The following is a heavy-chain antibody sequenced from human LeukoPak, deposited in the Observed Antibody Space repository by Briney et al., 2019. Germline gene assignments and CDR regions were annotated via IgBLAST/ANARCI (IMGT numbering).Heavy chain of an antibody. Sequence: GGSLRLTCAASGFTFSSYGMHWVRQAPGNGLVWVAVIWYDGSNKYYADSVKGRFTISRDNSKNTLYLQMNSLRAEDTAVYYCAKGGFSYGSRVDYWGQGTLVTVSS. CDR2: IWYDGSNK. CDR1: GFTFSSYG. V-gene: IGHV3-30*02. D-gene: IGHD5-18*01. J-gene: IGHJ4*02. CDR3: AKGGFSYGSRVDY.